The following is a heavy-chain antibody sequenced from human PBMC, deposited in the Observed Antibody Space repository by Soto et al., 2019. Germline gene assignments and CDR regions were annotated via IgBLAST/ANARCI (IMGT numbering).Heavy chain of an antibody. V-gene: IGHV1-3*01. CDR1: GYTFTSYA. CDR3: ARDSYYYDSSPFDP. D-gene: IGHD3-22*01. CDR2: INAGNGNT. Sequence: ASVKVSCKXSGYTFTSYAMHWVRQAPGQRLEWMGWINAGNGNTKYSQKFQGRVTITRDTSASTAYMELSSLRSEDTAVYYCARDSYYYDSSPFDPWGQGTLVTVSS. J-gene: IGHJ5*02.